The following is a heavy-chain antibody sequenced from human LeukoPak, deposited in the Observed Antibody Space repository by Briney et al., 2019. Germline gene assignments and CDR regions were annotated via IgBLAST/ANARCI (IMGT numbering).Heavy chain of an antibody. CDR3: ARVPALDIVVVPAAIYFDY. V-gene: IGHV4-34*01. CDR1: GGSFSGYY. J-gene: IGHJ4*02. Sequence: PSETLSLTCAVYGGSFSGYYWSWLRQPPGKGLEWIGEINHSGSTNYNPSLKSRVTISVDTSKNQFSLKLSSVTAADTAVYYCARVPALDIVVVPAAIYFDYWGQGTLVTVSS. D-gene: IGHD2-2*01. CDR2: INHSGST.